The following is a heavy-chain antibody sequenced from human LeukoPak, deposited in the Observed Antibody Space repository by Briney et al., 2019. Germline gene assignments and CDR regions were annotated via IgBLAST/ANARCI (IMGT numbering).Heavy chain of an antibody. CDR1: GFALSSHW. CDR3: ARRYFDY. J-gene: IGHJ4*02. CDR2: VNRDGSET. Sequence: GGSLRLSCAASGFALSSHWVTWVRQVPGRGPEWVANVNRDGSETYYLDSVKGRFTISKDNAKNSLYLQMNSLRAEDTAIYYCARRYFDYWGQGTLVTVSS. V-gene: IGHV3-7*03.